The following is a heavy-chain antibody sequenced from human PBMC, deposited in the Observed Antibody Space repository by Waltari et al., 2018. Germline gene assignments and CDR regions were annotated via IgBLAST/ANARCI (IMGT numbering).Heavy chain of an antibody. CDR3: ARVIVYSDSPVCDF. V-gene: IGHV3-21*01. Sequence: EVQLVESGGGLVNPGGSLRLSCAASGFTFSDYSMTWVRQAPGKGLDGVSSISSADYSLDADSMKGRFIISRDNAKNSLYLQMNGLSGEDTAVYYCARVIVYSDSPVCDFWGQGTLVIVSS. CDR2: ISSADYS. CDR1: GFTFSDYS. D-gene: IGHD2-21*01. J-gene: IGHJ4*01.